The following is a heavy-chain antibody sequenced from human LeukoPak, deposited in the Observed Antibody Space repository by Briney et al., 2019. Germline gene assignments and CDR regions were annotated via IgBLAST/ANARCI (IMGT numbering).Heavy chain of an antibody. V-gene: IGHV4-39*07. Sequence: MSSETLSLTCTVSGGSISSSSYYWGWIRQPPGKGLEWIGSIYYSGSTYYNPSLKSRVTISVDTSKNQFSLKLSSVTAADTAVYYCARGGKDIVVVVAVPRQPNYYYYGMDVWGQGTTVTVSS. CDR1: GGSISSSSYY. CDR3: ARGGKDIVVVVAVPRQPNYYYYGMDV. D-gene: IGHD2-15*01. J-gene: IGHJ6*02. CDR2: IYYSGST.